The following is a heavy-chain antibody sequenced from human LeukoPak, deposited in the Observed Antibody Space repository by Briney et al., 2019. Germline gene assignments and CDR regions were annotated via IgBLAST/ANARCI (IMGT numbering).Heavy chain of an antibody. CDR1: GCAISSGGYY. D-gene: IGHD2-15*01. Sequence: SQTLSLTCTVSGCAISSGGYYWSWIRQHPGKGLEWFGYIYYSGSTYYNPSPKSRVTISVDTSKNQFSLKLSSVTAADTAVYYCARDEGGGSNLDYYAFDIWGQGTMVTVSS. J-gene: IGHJ3*02. CDR3: ARDEGGGSNLDYYAFDI. CDR2: IYYSGST. V-gene: IGHV4-31*03.